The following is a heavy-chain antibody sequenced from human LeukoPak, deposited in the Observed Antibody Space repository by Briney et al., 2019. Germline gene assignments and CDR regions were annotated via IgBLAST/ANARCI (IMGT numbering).Heavy chain of an antibody. V-gene: IGHV3-21*01. CDR2: ISSSSSYI. CDR1: GFTFSTYA. CDR3: ARAIYYDSSGYYLDDY. D-gene: IGHD3-22*01. J-gene: IGHJ4*02. Sequence: PGGSLRLSCAASGFTFSTYAVTWVRQAPGKGLEWVSSISSSSSYIYHADSVKGRFTISRDNAKNSLYLQMNSLRAEDTAVYYCARAIYYDSSGYYLDDYWGQGTLVTVSS.